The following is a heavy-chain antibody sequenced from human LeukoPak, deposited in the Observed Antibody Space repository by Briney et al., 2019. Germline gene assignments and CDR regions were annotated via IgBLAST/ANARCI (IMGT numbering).Heavy chain of an antibody. V-gene: IGHV3-20*04. CDR2: INWNGGST. D-gene: IGHD1-26*01. CDR3: ARGPYGGGNYPPDY. J-gene: IGHJ4*02. Sequence: GGSLRLSCAASGFTFDAHGMSWVRQAPGKGLECVSGINWNGGSTDYADSVKGRFTVSRDNAKNSLYLQMNSLRVEDTALYYCARGPYGGGNYPPDYWGQGILVTVSS. CDR1: GFTFDAHG.